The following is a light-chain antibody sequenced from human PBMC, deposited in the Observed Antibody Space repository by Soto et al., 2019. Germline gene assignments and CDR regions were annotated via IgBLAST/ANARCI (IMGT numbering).Light chain of an antibody. CDR2: EVR. J-gene: IGLJ2*01. V-gene: IGLV2-14*02. CDR3: SSYTTTSALL. CDR1: FSDIGTYNL. Sequence: QSVLTQPASVSGSPGQSVTISCTGTFSDIGTYNLVSWYQQHPGKAPKLMIYEVRKRPSGVSSRFSGSKSAYTASLTISGLQAEDEADYYCSSYTTTSALLFGGGTKLTVL.